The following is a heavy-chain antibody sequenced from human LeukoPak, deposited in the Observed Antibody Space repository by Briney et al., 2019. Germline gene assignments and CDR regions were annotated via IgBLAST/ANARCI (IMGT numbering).Heavy chain of an antibody. CDR1: GGTFSSYA. CDR3: VGSAEEDY. D-gene: IGHD6-6*01. J-gene: IGHJ4*02. CDR2: ITPIFGTA. V-gene: IGHV1-69*06. Sequence: SVKVSCKASGGTFSSYAISWVRQAPGQGLEWMGRITPIFGTANYAQKFQGRVTITADKSTSTAYMELSSLRSEDTAVYYCVGSAEEDYWGQGTLVTVSS.